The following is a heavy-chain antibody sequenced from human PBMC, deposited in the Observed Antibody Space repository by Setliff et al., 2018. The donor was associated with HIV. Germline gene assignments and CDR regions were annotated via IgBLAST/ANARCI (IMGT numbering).Heavy chain of an antibody. D-gene: IGHD6-19*01. CDR2: ISASNGDT. V-gene: IGHV1-18*01. J-gene: IGHJ5*02. Sequence: ASVKVPCKASGYIFTSYLISWVRQAPGHGLEWMGWISASNGDTNYAQKFQGRVTMTTDTSTTTAYMELKSLRSDDTAVYYCARMGSGWFIGLDPWGQGSLVAVSS. CDR3: ARMGSGWFIGLDP. CDR1: GYIFTSYL.